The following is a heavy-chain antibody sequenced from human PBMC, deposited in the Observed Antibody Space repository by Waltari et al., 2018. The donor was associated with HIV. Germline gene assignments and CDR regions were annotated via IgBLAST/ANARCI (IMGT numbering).Heavy chain of an antibody. V-gene: IGHV3-7*01. CDR2: IKQDGSEK. J-gene: IGHJ6*02. Sequence: EVQLVESGGGLVQPGGSLRLSCAASGFTFSRYGMGGVRQAPGKGLEWVANIKQDGSEKYYVDSVKGRFTISRDNAKNSLYLQMNSLRAEDTAVYYCARITIFGVVNDYGMDVWGQGTTVTVSS. CDR3: ARITIFGVVNDYGMDV. D-gene: IGHD3-3*01. CDR1: GFTFSRYG.